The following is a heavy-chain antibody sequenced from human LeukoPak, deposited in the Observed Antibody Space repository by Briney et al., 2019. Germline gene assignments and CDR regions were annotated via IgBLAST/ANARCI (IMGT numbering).Heavy chain of an antibody. D-gene: IGHD4-23*01. CDR1: GFTFSSYG. J-gene: IGHJ4*02. CDR2: ISYDGSNK. V-gene: IGHV3-30*18. CDR3: AKLSSYGGHG. Sequence: GGSLRLSCAASGFTFSSYGMHWVRQAPGKGLEWVAVISYDGSNKYYADSVKGRFTISRDNSKNTLYLQMNSLRAEDTAVYYCAKLSSYGGHGWGQGTLSPSPQ.